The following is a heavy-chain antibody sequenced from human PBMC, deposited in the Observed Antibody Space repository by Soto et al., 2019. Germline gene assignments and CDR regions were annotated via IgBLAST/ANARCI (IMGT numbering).Heavy chain of an antibody. D-gene: IGHD2-15*01. Sequence: QVQLVQSGAEVKKPGSSVKVSCKAPGGTFSSYAISWVRQAPGQGLEWMGGIIPIFGTAKYAQKFQGRVTITADESTSTGYMELSSLRSEDTAVYYFARSQGGSSSLDIYYYYYYGMDGWGQGTTVTVSS. J-gene: IGHJ6*02. CDR2: IIPIFGTA. V-gene: IGHV1-69*01. CDR1: GGTFSSYA. CDR3: ARSQGGSSSLDIYYYYYYGMDG.